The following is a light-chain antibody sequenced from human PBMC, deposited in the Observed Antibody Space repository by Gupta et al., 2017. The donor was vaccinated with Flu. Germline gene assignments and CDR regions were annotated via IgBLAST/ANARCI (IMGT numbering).Light chain of an antibody. CDR2: AAS. V-gene: IGKV1-39*01. J-gene: IGKJ1*01. Sequence: PSSLSASVGDRVTITCRASQSISSYLNWYQQKPGKAPKLLIYAASSLQSGVPSRFSGSGSGTDFTLTISRLQPEDFATYYCQQSDSTRQTFGQGTKVEIK. CDR3: QQSDSTRQT. CDR1: QSISSY.